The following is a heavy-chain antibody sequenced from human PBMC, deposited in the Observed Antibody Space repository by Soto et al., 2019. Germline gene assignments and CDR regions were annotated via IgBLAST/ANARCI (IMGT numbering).Heavy chain of an antibody. V-gene: IGHV3-30*18. Sequence: QVQLVESGGGVVQPGRSLRLSCAASGFTFSSYGMHWVRQAPGKGLEWVAVISYDGSNKYYADSVKGRFTISRDNSKNTRYLQMNSLRAEDTAVYYCAKDLAANYYYYYYMDVWGKGTTVTVSS. CDR2: ISYDGSNK. CDR1: GFTFSSYG. J-gene: IGHJ6*03. CDR3: AKDLAANYYYYYYMDV.